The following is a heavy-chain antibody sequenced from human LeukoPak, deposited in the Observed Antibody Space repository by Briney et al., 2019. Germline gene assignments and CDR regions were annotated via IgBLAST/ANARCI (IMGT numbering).Heavy chain of an antibody. CDR1: GGSISSYY. V-gene: IGHV4-59*08. J-gene: IGHJ5*02. Sequence: SETLSLTCTVSGGSISSYYWSWIRQPPGKGLEWIGYIYYSGSTNYNPSLKGRVTISVDTSKNQFSLKLSSVTAADTAVYYCARTVYSSSWYGWFDPWGQGTLVTVSS. D-gene: IGHD6-13*01. CDR3: ARTVYSSSWYGWFDP. CDR2: IYYSGST.